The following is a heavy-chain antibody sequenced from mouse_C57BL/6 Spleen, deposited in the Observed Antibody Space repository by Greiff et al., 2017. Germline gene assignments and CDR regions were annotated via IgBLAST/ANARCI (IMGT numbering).Heavy chain of an antibody. CDR2: IYPGDGDT. CDR3: ARSSITTALDY. V-gene: IGHV1-82*01. CDR1: GYAFSSSW. D-gene: IGHD1-2*01. Sequence: QVQLQQSGPELVKPGASVKISCKASGYAFSSSWMNWVKQRPGKGLEWIGRIYPGDGDTNYNGKFKGKATLTADKSSSTAYMQLSSLTSEDSAVYFCARSSITTALDYWGQGTSVTVSS. J-gene: IGHJ4*01.